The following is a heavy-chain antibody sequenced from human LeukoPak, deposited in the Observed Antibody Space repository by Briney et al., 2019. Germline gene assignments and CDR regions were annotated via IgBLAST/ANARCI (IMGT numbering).Heavy chain of an antibody. CDR3: ARDLAGIAVAAHFDY. Sequence: SETLSLTCTVSGGSISSSSYYWGWIRQPPGKGLEWIGSIYYSGSTYYNPSLKSRVTISVDTSKNQFSLKLSSVTAADTAVYYCARDLAGIAVAAHFDYWGQGTLVTVSS. CDR1: GGSISSSSYY. D-gene: IGHD6-19*01. J-gene: IGHJ4*02. CDR2: IYYSGST. V-gene: IGHV4-39*07.